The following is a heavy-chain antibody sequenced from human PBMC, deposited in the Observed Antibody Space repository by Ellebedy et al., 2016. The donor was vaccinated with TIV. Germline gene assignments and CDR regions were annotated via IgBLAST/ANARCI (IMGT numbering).Heavy chain of an antibody. V-gene: IGHV1-69*13. CDR1: GGTFSSYA. CDR2: IIGMFGTT. CDR3: ARAHTYYFYYMGA. Sequence: ASVKVSCXTSGGTFSSYAVSWVRQAPGQGLEWMGGIIGMFGTTTYAQKFQGRITVSADESTSTAHMELTSLRSDDTAVYYCARAHTYYFYYMGAWGKGTTVTVSS. J-gene: IGHJ6*03.